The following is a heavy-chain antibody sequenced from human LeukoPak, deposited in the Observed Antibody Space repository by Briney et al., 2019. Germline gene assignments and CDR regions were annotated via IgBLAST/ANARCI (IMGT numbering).Heavy chain of an antibody. V-gene: IGHV4-39*01. CDR1: GGSISSSSYY. D-gene: IGHD6-13*01. CDR2: IYYSGST. CDR3: ARQEQQLVRGAFDI. Sequence: PSETLSLTCTVSGGSISSSSYYWGWIRQPPGKGLEWIGSIYYSGSTYYNPSLKSRVTISVDTSKNQFSLKLSSVTAADTAVYYCARQEQQLVRGAFDIWGQGTMVTVSS. J-gene: IGHJ3*02.